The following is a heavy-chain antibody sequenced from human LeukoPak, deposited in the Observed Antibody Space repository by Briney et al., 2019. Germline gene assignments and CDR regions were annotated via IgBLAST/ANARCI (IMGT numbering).Heavy chain of an antibody. J-gene: IGHJ4*02. CDR2: INHSGST. CDR3: ARGLPMIVVRWGAVDY. CDR1: GGSFSGYY. D-gene: IGHD3-22*01. Sequence: SETLSLTCAVYGGSFSGYYWSWIRQPPGKGLEWIGEINHSGSTNYNPSLKSRVTISVDTSKNQFSLKLSSVTAADTAVYYCARGLPMIVVRWGAVDYWGQGTLVTVSS. V-gene: IGHV4-34*01.